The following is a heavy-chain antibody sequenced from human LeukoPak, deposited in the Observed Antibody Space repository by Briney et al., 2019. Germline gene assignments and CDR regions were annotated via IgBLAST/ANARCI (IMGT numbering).Heavy chain of an antibody. CDR1: GGTFSGYA. Sequence: SVKVSCKASGGTFSGYAISWVRQAPGQGLEWMGGIIPIFGTANYAQKFQGRVTITADESTSTAYMELSSLRSEDTAVYYCAGGKRYSSSLFDYWGQGTLVTVSS. D-gene: IGHD6-13*01. V-gene: IGHV1-69*13. CDR3: AGGKRYSSSLFDY. CDR2: IIPIFGTA. J-gene: IGHJ4*02.